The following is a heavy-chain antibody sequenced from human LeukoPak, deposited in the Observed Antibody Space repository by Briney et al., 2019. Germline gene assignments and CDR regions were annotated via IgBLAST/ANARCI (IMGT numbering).Heavy chain of an antibody. CDR2: INPNSGGT. CDR3: ARSSPITMVRGVIITPPGY. V-gene: IGHV1-2*02. Sequence: ASVKVSCKASGYTFTGYYMHWVRQAPGQGLEWMGWINPNSGGTNYAQKVQGRVTMTRDTSISTAYMELSRLRSDDTAVYYCARSSPITMVRGVIITPPGYWGQGTLVTVSS. D-gene: IGHD3-10*01. J-gene: IGHJ4*02. CDR1: GYTFTGYY.